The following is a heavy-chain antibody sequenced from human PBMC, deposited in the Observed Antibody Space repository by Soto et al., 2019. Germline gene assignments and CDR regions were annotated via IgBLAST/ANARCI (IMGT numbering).Heavy chain of an antibody. D-gene: IGHD1-26*01. Sequence: QVQLVQSGAEVQKPGSSVKVSGKASGGTFNTYTISGVRQVPGQGLEWMGGIMPLYAKPTYAQPFLGRLTIAADAHTSTVYMELSSLSSADTALYYCASLNNWSSGDGRIDVWGRGTAVSVSS. CDR1: GGTFNTYT. J-gene: IGHJ6*02. CDR2: IMPLYAKP. CDR3: ASLNNWSSGDGRIDV. V-gene: IGHV1-69*01.